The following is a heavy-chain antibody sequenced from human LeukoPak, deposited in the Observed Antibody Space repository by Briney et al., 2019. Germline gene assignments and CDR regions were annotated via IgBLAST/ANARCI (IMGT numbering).Heavy chain of an antibody. V-gene: IGHV3-23*01. CDR3: AKDPIGYGDQDAFDI. CDR2: ISGSGGST. CDR1: GFTFRSYA. J-gene: IGHJ3*02. Sequence: PGGSLRLSCAASGFTFRSYAMSWVRQAPGKGLEWVPAISGSGGSTYYADSVKGRFTISRDNSKNTLYLQMNSLRAEDTAVYYCAKDPIGYGDQDAFDIWGQGTMVTVSS. D-gene: IGHD4-17*01.